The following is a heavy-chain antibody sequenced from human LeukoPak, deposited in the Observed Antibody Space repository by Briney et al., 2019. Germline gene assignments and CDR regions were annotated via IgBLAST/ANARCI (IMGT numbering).Heavy chain of an antibody. CDR2: ISAYNGNT. CDR1: GYTFTSYA. D-gene: IGHD2-2*01. V-gene: IGHV1-18*01. J-gene: IGHJ5*02. CDR3: ARGPPTVPAAIMDYP. Sequence: ASVKVSCKASGYTFTSYAMNWVRQAPGQGLEWMGWISAYNGNTNYAQKLQGGVTMTTDTSTSTAYMELMSLRSDDTAVYYCARGPPTVPAAIMDYPWGQGTLVTVSS.